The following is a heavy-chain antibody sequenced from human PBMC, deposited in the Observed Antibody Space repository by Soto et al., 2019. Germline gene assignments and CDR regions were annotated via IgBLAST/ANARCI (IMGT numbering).Heavy chain of an antibody. D-gene: IGHD1-1*01. CDR2: ISAHNGNT. CDR1: GYDFTTYG. V-gene: IGHV1-18*01. CDR3: ARGRYGDY. J-gene: IGHJ4*02. Sequence: QVHLVQSGAEVKKPGASVKVSCKGSGYDFTTYGITWVRQAPGQGLEWMAWISAHNGNTDYAQQLQGRVTVTRDTSTSTAYMELRSLRSDDTDMYYCARGRYGDYWGQGALVTVSS.